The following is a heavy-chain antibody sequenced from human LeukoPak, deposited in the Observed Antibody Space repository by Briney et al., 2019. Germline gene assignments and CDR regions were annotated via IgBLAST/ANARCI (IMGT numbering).Heavy chain of an antibody. V-gene: IGHV3-30-3*02. CDR1: GFPFSSYA. CDR2: ISYDGSNK. Sequence: GSLSLSCAASGFPFSSYATHWVRQAPGKGLEWVAVISYDGSNKYYADSVKGRFTVSRDNSKNTLYLQMSSLRAEDTAVYYCAKDERNWNYNLASQTYDWGQGTLVTVSS. J-gene: IGHJ4*02. CDR3: AKDERNWNYNLASQTYD. D-gene: IGHD1-7*01.